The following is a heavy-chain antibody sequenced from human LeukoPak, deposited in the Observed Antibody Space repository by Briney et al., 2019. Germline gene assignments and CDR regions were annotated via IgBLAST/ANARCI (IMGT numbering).Heavy chain of an antibody. D-gene: IGHD2-2*01. Sequence: GGSLRLSCAASGFTFSSYWMSWVRQAPGKGLEWVANIKQDGSEKYYVDSVKGRFTISRDNAKNSLYLQTNSLRAEDTAVYYCARDTESCSSTSCYYWFDPWGQGTLVTVSS. CDR3: ARDTESCSSTSCYYWFDP. CDR2: IKQDGSEK. CDR1: GFTFSSYW. V-gene: IGHV3-7*01. J-gene: IGHJ5*02.